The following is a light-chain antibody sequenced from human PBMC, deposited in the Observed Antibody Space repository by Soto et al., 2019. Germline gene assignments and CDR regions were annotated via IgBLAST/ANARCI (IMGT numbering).Light chain of an antibody. CDR3: QQYNNYPHT. Sequence: DVQLTQSPSSLSASVGDRVTITCRASQGVTNFLAWFQQKPGKAPKSLVYSASSLHSGVPSRFSASGYGTDFTLTISGLQPEDFATYYCQQYNNYPHTFGQGTKLEI. CDR1: QGVTNF. CDR2: SAS. J-gene: IGKJ2*01. V-gene: IGKV1-16*01.